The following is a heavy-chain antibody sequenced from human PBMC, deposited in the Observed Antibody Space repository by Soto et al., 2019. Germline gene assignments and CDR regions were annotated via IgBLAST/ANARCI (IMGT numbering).Heavy chain of an antibody. Sequence: KPSETLSLTCAVYGGSFSGYYWSWIRQPPGKGLEWIGEINHSGSTNYNPSLKSRVTISVDTSKNQFSLKLSSVTAADTAVYYCARDGITGTTDYYGMDVWGQGTTVTVSS. D-gene: IGHD1-7*01. V-gene: IGHV4-34*01. CDR2: INHSGST. J-gene: IGHJ6*02. CDR1: GGSFSGYY. CDR3: ARDGITGTTDYYGMDV.